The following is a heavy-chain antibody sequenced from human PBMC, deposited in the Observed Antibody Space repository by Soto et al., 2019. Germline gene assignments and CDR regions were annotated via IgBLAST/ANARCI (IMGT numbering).Heavy chain of an antibody. CDR3: AKDRDIVASPDEFDY. Sequence: EVQLLESGGGLVQPGGSLRLSCAASGFTFSSYATSWVRQAPGKGLEWVSATSGSGGSTYYADSVKGRFTISRDNSKKTLYLQMNSLRAEDTAVYYCAKDRDIVASPDEFDYWGQGTLVTVSS. J-gene: IGHJ4*01. D-gene: IGHD5-12*01. V-gene: IGHV3-23*01. CDR1: GFTFSSYA. CDR2: TSGSGGST.